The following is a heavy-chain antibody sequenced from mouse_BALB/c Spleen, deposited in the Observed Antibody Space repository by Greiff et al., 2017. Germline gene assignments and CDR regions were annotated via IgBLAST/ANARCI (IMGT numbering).Heavy chain of an antibody. Sequence: EVMLVESGGGLVKPGGSLKLSCAASGFTFSSFGMHWVRQAPEKGLEWVAYISSGSSTIYYADTVKGRFTISRDNPKNTLFLQMTSLRSEDTAMYYCARHYYGSSYAMDYWGQGTSVTVSS. V-gene: IGHV5-17*02. CDR1: GFTFSSFG. J-gene: IGHJ4*01. CDR2: ISSGSSTI. D-gene: IGHD1-1*01. CDR3: ARHYYGSSYAMDY.